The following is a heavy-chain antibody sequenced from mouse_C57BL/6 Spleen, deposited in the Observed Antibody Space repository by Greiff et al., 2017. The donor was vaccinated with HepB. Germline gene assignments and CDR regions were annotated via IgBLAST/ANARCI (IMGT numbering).Heavy chain of an antibody. D-gene: IGHD1-1*01. CDR2: ISNGGGST. CDR1: GFTFSDYY. J-gene: IGHJ3*01. CDR3: ARQGGYYGSSYPFAY. V-gene: IGHV5-12*01. Sequence: EVHLVESGGGLVQPGGSLKLSCAASGFTFSDYYMYWVRQTPEKRLEWVAYISNGGGSTYYPDTVKGRFTISRDNAKNTLYLQMSRLKSEDTAMYYCARQGGYYGSSYPFAYWGQGTLVTVSA.